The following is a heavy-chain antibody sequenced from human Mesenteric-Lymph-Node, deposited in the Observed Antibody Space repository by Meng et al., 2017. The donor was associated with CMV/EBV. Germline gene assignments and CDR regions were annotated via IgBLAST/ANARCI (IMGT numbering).Heavy chain of an antibody. CDR2: ISSSSSYI. J-gene: IGHJ4*02. CDR1: GSTFSSYS. V-gene: IGHV3-21*01. D-gene: IGHD6-13*01. CDR3: AKDGRGYSNYGY. Sequence: GESLKISCAASGSTFSSYSMNWVRQAPGKGLEWVSSISSSSSYIYYADSVKGRFTISRDDSKNTLYLQMNSLRVEDTAVYYCAKDGRGYSNYGYWGQGTLGT.